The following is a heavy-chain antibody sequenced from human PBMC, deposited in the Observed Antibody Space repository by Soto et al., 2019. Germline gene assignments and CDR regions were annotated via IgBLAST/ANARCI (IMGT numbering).Heavy chain of an antibody. V-gene: IGHV1-69*13. J-gene: IGHJ4*02. CDR2: IIPIFGTA. D-gene: IGHD6-19*01. CDR1: GGTFSSYA. CDR3: ARDGGTCYSSGCHRRAFDY. Sequence: SVKVSCKASGGTFSSYAISWVRQAPGQGLEWMGGIIPIFGTANYAQKFQGRVTITADESTSTAYMELSSLRSEDTAVYYCARDGGTCYSSGCHRRAFDYWGQGTLVTVSS.